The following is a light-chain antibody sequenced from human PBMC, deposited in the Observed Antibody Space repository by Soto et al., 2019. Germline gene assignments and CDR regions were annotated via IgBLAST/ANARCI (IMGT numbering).Light chain of an antibody. CDR1: SDNIGSYNL. J-gene: IGLJ1*01. Sequence: QSVLTQPASVSRSLGQSITISCIGTSDNIGSYNLVSWYQHKPGKAPKIIIFEGSKRPSGVSNRFSGSRSGNTASLTVSGLQAEDEADYYCCSFAGTGTQYVFGTGTKLTVL. CDR2: EGS. V-gene: IGLV2-23*01. CDR3: CSFAGTGTQYV.